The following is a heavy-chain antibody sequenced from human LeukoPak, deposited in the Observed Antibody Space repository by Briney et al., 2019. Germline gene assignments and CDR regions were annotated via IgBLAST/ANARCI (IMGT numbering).Heavy chain of an antibody. Sequence: GGSLRLSCAASGFTFSSYWTIWVRQAPGKGLEGVANIKQDGSEKHYVDSVKGRFTISRDNAKNSLYLQMNSLRAEDTAVYYCARSGGCVDYWGQGTLVTASS. J-gene: IGHJ4*02. CDR3: ARSGGCVDY. CDR1: GFTFSSYW. D-gene: IGHD4-23*01. CDR2: IKQDGSEK. V-gene: IGHV3-7*01.